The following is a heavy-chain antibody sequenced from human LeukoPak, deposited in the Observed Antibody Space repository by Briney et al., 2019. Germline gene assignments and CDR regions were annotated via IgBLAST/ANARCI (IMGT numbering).Heavy chain of an antibody. D-gene: IGHD4-17*01. CDR2: IYYSGST. Sequence: TFSIYAMSWVRQPPGKGLEWIGSIYYSGSTYYNPSLKSRVTISVDTSKNQFSLKLSSVTAADTAVYYCARHDGDYTYYFDYWGQGTLVTVSS. CDR1: TFSIYA. J-gene: IGHJ4*02. CDR3: ARHDGDYTYYFDY. V-gene: IGHV4-39*01.